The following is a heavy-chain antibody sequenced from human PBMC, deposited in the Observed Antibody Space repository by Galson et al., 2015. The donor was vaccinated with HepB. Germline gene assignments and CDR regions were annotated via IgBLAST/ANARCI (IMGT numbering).Heavy chain of an antibody. Sequence: SVKVSCKVSGDTLTELSMHWVRQAPGKGLEWMGGFDPEDGETIYAQKFQGRVTMTEDTSTDTAYMELSSLRSEDTAVYYCATSGRITIFGVVIIGAFDIWGQGTMVTVSS. CDR1: GDTLTELS. CDR3: ATSGRITIFGVVIIGAFDI. D-gene: IGHD3-3*01. J-gene: IGHJ3*02. V-gene: IGHV1-24*01. CDR2: FDPEDGET.